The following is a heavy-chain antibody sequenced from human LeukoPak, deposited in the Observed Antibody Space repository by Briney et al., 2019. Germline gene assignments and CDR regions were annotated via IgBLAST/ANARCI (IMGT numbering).Heavy chain of an antibody. CDR2: ISYDGSNK. V-gene: IGHV3-30-3*01. J-gene: IGHJ4*02. CDR3: ARPLLWFGDLDY. CDR1: GFTLSSYA. Sequence: GGSLRLSCAASGFTLSSYAMHWVRQAPGKGLEWVAVISYDGSNKYYADSVKGRFTISRDNSKNTLYLQMNSLRAEDTAVYYCARPLLWFGDLDYWGQGTLVTVSS. D-gene: IGHD3-10*01.